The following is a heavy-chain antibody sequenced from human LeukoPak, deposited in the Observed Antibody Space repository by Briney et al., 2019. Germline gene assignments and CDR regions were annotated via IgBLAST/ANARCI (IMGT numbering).Heavy chain of an antibody. Sequence: GASVKVSCKASGYTFTSYGINWVRQAPGQGLEWMGWISAYTGDTNYAQKVQGGVTMTTDTSTSTAYMELRSLRSDDTAVYYCARGRGVIPYFDYWGQGTLVTVSS. D-gene: IGHD3-10*01. CDR2: ISAYTGDT. CDR1: GYTFTSYG. CDR3: ARGRGVIPYFDY. J-gene: IGHJ4*02. V-gene: IGHV1-18*01.